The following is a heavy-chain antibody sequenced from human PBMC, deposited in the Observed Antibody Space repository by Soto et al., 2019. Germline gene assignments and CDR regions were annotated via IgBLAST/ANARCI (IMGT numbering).Heavy chain of an antibody. CDR3: AKELDRYSAAWFDIDD. D-gene: IGHD1-26*01. V-gene: IGHV3-30*18. Sequence: GGSLRLSCAASGFTFSAYGMHWVRQAPGKGLEWLAVLSYHLSSEFYADAVKGRFTISRDNSKNTLYLQMNSLRPEDTAVYYCAKELDRYSAAWFDIDDWGQGTLVTVSS. CDR1: GFTFSAYG. CDR2: LSYHLSSE. J-gene: IGHJ4*02.